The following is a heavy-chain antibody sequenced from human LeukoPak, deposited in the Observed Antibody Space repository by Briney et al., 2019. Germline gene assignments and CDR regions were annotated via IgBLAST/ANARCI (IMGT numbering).Heavy chain of an antibody. J-gene: IGHJ5*02. CDR1: GGSISSGDYY. Sequence: SETLSLTCTVSGGSISSGDYYWSWIRQPPGKGLEWIGEINHSGSTNYNPSLKSRVTISVDTSKNQFSLKLSSVTAADTAVYYCARERIAAANGFDPWGQGTLVTVSS. CDR2: INHSGST. D-gene: IGHD6-13*01. V-gene: IGHV4-30-4*01. CDR3: ARERIAAANGFDP.